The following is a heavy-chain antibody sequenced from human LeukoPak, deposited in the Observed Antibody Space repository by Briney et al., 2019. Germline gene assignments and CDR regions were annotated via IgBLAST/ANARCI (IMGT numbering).Heavy chain of an antibody. J-gene: IGHJ4*02. CDR2: IYYSGST. CDR3: ARGEWELLLYFDY. V-gene: IGHV4-59*11. CDR1: GGSISSHY. Sequence: SETLSLTRTVSGGSISSHYWSWIRQPPGKGLEWIGYIYYSGSTNYNPSLKSRVTISVDTSKNQFSLKLSSVTAADTAVYYCARGEWELLLYFDYWGQGTLVTVSS. D-gene: IGHD1-26*01.